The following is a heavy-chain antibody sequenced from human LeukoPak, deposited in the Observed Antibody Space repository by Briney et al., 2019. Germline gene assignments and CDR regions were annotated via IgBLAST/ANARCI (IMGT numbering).Heavy chain of an antibody. Sequence: GESLKISCKGSGYNFATYWIGWVRQMPGKGLEWMGIIYLGDSDIRYSPSFQGQVTISADKSISTAYLQWSSLKASDTAMYYCARMFGEMATITDYWGQGTLVTVSS. V-gene: IGHV5-51*01. J-gene: IGHJ4*01. D-gene: IGHD5-24*01. CDR3: ARMFGEMATITDY. CDR1: GYNFATYW. CDR2: IYLGDSDI.